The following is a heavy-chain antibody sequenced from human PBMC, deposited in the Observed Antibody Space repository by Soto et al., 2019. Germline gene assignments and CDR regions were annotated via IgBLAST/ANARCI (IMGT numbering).Heavy chain of an antibody. Sequence: GGSLRLSCAASGCNLNNAWVSWVRQAPGKGLEWIGHIKSETDSGTTDYAAPVKGRFTISRDGSDNTLYLQMNSLKTEDTALYYCTTTVLMVYPHAQASNFDVWGQATMVNVS. V-gene: IGHV3-15*01. CDR1: GCNLNNAW. CDR3: TTTVLMVYPHAQASNFDV. D-gene: IGHD2-8*01. CDR2: IKSETDSGTT. J-gene: IGHJ3*01.